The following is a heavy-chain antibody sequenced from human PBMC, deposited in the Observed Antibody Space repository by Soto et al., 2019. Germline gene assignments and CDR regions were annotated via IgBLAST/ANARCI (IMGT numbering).Heavy chain of an antibody. Sequence: EVQLVESGGGLVQPGRSLRLSCAASGFTFDDYAMHWVRQAPGKGLEWGSGISWNSGSIGYADSVKGRFTISRDNAKNSLYLQMNSLRAEDTALYYCAKALSSGSTDFDYGGQGTLVTVSS. CDR3: AKALSSGSTDFDY. CDR2: ISWNSGSI. V-gene: IGHV3-9*01. D-gene: IGHD6-19*01. CDR1: GFTFDDYA. J-gene: IGHJ4*02.